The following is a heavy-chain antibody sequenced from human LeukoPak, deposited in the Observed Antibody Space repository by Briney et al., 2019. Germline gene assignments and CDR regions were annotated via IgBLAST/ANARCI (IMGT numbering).Heavy chain of an antibody. D-gene: IGHD2-2*01. CDR3: ARDPFVYCSSTSCYEFDY. V-gene: IGHV3-7*01. CDR1: GFTFSSYW. CDR2: IKQDGSEK. Sequence: GGSLRLSCVASGFTFSSYWMSWVRQAPWKGLEWVANIKQDGSEKYYVDSVKGRFTISRDNAKNSLYLQMNSLRAEDTAVYYCARDPFVYCSSTSCYEFDYWGQGTLVTVSS. J-gene: IGHJ4*02.